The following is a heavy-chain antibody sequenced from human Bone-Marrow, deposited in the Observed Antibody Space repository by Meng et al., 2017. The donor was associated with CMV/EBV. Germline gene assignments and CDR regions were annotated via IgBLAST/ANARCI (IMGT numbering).Heavy chain of an antibody. D-gene: IGHD3-16*02. CDR3: ARTYDYVWGSYRYNGGHGFDI. CDR1: GFTFSYYY. V-gene: IGHV3-11*01. Sequence: SCAASGFTFSYYYMSWIRQAPGKGVEWVSYISSSGSTIYYADSVKSRVTISRDNAKNSLYLQMNSLRAEDTAVYYCARTYDYVWGSYRYNGGHGFDIWGQGTMVTVSS. J-gene: IGHJ3*02. CDR2: ISSSGSTI.